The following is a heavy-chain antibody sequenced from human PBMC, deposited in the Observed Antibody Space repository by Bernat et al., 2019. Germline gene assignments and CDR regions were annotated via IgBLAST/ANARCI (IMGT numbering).Heavy chain of an antibody. CDR1: GGTFSSYT. CDR3: AIGWHFDY. J-gene: IGHJ4*02. CDR2: IIPILGIA. D-gene: IGHD6-19*01. V-gene: IGHV1-69*02. Sequence: QVQLVQSGAEVKKPGSSVKVSCKASGGTFSSYTISRVRQAPGQGLEWMGRIIPILGIANYAQKFQGRVTITADKSTSTAYMERSSLRAEDTAVYYCAIGWHFDYWGQGTLVTVSS.